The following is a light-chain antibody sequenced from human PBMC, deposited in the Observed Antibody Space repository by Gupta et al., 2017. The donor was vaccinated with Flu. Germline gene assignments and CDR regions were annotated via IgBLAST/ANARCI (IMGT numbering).Light chain of an antibody. Sequence: DIVMTQSPDSLAVSLGERATINCKSTQSILYSPNNKNSLAWYQQKPGQPPKLLIYWASTRESGVPDRFSGSGSGTDFTLTISSRQAEDVAVYYCQQEYSSLLTFGQGTQLDIK. CDR3: QQEYSSLLT. CDR1: QSILYSPNNKNS. V-gene: IGKV4-1*01. J-gene: IGKJ5*01. CDR2: WAS.